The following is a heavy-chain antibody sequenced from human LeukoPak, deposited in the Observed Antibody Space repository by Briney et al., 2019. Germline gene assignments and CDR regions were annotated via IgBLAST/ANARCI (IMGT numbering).Heavy chain of an antibody. J-gene: IGHJ5*02. D-gene: IGHD5-18*01. CDR1: GYTFTSYD. CDR3: ARALPHRRLMDTTMERHRFDP. Sequence: ASVKVSCKASGYTFTSYDINWVRQATGQGLEWMGLINPSGGSTRYAQKFQGRVTMTRDMSTSTVYMELSSLRSEDTAVYYCARALPHRRLMDTTMERHRFDPWGQGTLVTVSS. CDR2: INPSGGST. V-gene: IGHV1-46*01.